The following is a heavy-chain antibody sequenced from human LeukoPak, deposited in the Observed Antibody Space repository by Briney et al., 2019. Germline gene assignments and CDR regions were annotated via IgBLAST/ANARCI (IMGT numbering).Heavy chain of an antibody. D-gene: IGHD6-13*01. J-gene: IGHJ4*02. CDR2: IYFSGRT. Sequence: SETLSPTWPFSWGSVSSYFRRWVRHPPREGQEWGVYIYFSGRTTYNPSLKSRVTISVDTSKNQFSLKLNSVTAADTAVYYCATIGYSRGHSFLDYWGQGALVTVSS. CDR3: ATIGYSRGHSFLDY. V-gene: IGHV4-59*08. CDR1: WGSVSSYF.